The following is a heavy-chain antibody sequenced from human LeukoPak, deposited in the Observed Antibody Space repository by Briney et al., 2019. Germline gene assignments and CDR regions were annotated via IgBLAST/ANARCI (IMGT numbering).Heavy chain of an antibody. Sequence: GGSLRLSCAASGFTFSTYRMSWVRQAPGKGLEWVANIKQDGSEKHYVDSVKGRFTISRDNAKNSLYLQMNSLRAEDTAVYYCARGGGYSYGYHEYWGQGALVTVSS. CDR1: GFTFSTYR. D-gene: IGHD5-18*01. V-gene: IGHV3-7*01. CDR2: IKQDGSEK. J-gene: IGHJ4*02. CDR3: ARGGGYSYGYHEY.